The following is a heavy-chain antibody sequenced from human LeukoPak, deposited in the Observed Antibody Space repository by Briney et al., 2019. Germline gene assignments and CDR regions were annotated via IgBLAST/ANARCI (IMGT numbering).Heavy chain of an antibody. CDR2: ISSSSSYI. Sequence: GWSLRLSCAASGCTFSSYSMNWVRQAPGKGLDWVSSISSSSSYIYYADSVKGRFTISRDNAKNSLYLQMNSLRAEDTAVYYCARGLLGYCSGGSCYPIDYWGQGTLVTVSS. D-gene: IGHD2-15*01. V-gene: IGHV3-21*01. CDR1: GCTFSSYS. CDR3: ARGLLGYCSGGSCYPIDY. J-gene: IGHJ4*02.